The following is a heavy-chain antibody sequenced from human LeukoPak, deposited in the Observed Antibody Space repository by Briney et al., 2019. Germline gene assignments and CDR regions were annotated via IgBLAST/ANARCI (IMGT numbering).Heavy chain of an antibody. D-gene: IGHD2-21*02. CDR2: INPNSGGT. Sequence: GASVKVSCKASGYTFTGYYMHWVRQAPGQGLEWMGWINPNSGGTNYAQKFQGRVTMTRDTSNSTAYMELSRLRSDDTAVYYCARVAVVTRPRGFDYWGQGTLVTVSS. CDR1: GYTFTGYY. J-gene: IGHJ4*02. CDR3: ARVAVVTRPRGFDY. V-gene: IGHV1-2*02.